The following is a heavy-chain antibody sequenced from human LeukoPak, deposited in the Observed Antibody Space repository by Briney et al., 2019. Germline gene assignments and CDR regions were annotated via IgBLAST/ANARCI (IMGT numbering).Heavy chain of an antibody. V-gene: IGHV4-39*01. CDR1: GDSISKSSYY. D-gene: IGHD2-21*02. J-gene: IGHJ4*02. Sequence: SETLSLTCTGSGDSISKSSYYWGFIRQPPGKGLEWIGNIYYSGTTYYSPSLSSRVTISVDTSKNQFSLKLNSMTAADTAVYYCATTYCGGDCYPAWWGQGTLVTVSS. CDR3: ATTYCGGDCYPAW. CDR2: IYYSGTT.